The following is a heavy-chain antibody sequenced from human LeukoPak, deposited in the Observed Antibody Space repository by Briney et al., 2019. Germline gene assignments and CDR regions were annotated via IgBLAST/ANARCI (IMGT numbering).Heavy chain of an antibody. Sequence: ASVKVSCKGSGYTFTGHFIHWVRQAPGQGLEWMGWINPNGGDTHYAQKFQGRISMTTDTSISTAYLELTTLRSDDTAVYFCARREWSGYYGQFWGQGTLVTVSS. CDR3: ARREWSGYYGQF. D-gene: IGHD3-3*01. CDR1: GYTFTGHF. V-gene: IGHV1-2*02. CDR2: INPNGGDT. J-gene: IGHJ4*02.